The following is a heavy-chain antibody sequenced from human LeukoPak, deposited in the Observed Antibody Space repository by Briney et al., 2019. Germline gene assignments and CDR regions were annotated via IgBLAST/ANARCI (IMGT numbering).Heavy chain of an antibody. CDR3: ARGRYSSSWNFDY. Sequence: GRSLRLSCAASGLTFSTYAFHWVRQAPGKGLEWVAVIWYDGSIKYYADSVKGRFTISRDNSKNTLYLQMNSLRGEDTAVYYCARGRYSSSWNFDYWGQGTLVTVSS. V-gene: IGHV3-30-3*01. CDR2: IWYDGSIK. J-gene: IGHJ4*02. D-gene: IGHD6-13*01. CDR1: GLTFSTYA.